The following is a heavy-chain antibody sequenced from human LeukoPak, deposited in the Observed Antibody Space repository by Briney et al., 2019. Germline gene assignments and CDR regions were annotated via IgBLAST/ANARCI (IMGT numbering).Heavy chain of an antibody. CDR1: GASVSSSY. V-gene: IGHV4-4*09. CDR3: ARGQRFFDY. CDR2: TYTSGST. J-gene: IGHJ4*02. Sequence: KSSETLSLTCSVSGASVSSSYWSWIRQSPGTGLGWIAYTYTSGSTNYNPSLKSRVTMSVDMSENQLSLKLSSVAAADTAVYYCARGQRFFDYWGQGSLVTVSS.